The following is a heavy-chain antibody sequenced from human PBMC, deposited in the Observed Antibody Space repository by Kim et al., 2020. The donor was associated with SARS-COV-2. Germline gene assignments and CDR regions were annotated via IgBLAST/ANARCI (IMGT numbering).Heavy chain of an antibody. CDR3: ARAAAGARKSYYYYYGMDV. V-gene: IGHV3-66*01. CDR1: GFTVSSNY. CDR2: IYSGGST. D-gene: IGHD3-10*01. J-gene: IGHJ6*02. Sequence: GGSLRLSCAASGFTVSSNYMSWVRQAPGKGLEWVSVIYSGGSTYYADSVKGRFTISRDNSKNTLYLQMNSLRAEDTAVYYCARAAAGARKSYYYYYGMDVWGQGTTVTVSS.